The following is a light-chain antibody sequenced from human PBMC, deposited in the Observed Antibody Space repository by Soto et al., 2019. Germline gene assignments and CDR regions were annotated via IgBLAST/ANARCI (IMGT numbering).Light chain of an antibody. J-gene: IGKJ5*01. Sequence: EIVLTQSPGTLSLSPGERATLSCRASQSVDSNYLAWFQQKPGQAPRLLIYVASSRATGIPDRFSGSGSGTDFTLTISRLEPEDFAVYYCQQYGSLITFGQGTRLEIK. CDR2: VAS. CDR1: QSVDSNY. V-gene: IGKV3-20*01. CDR3: QQYGSLIT.